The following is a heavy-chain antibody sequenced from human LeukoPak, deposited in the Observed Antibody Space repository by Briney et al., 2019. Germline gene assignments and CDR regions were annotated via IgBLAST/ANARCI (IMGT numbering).Heavy chain of an antibody. V-gene: IGHV3-21*01. CDR2: ISSSSYI. J-gene: IGHJ4*02. CDR3: ARDFRNDFWSGHFFDY. Sequence: GGSLRLSCAASGFTFSSHSMNWVRQAPGKGLEWVSSISSSSYIYYADSVKGRFTISRDNAKNSLYLQMNSLRAEDTAVYYCARDFRNDFWSGHFFDYWGQGTLVTVSS. CDR1: GFTFSSHS. D-gene: IGHD3-3*01.